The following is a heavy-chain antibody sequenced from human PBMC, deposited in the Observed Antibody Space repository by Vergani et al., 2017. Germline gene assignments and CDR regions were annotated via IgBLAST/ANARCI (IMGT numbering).Heavy chain of an antibody. J-gene: IGHJ6*02. CDR3: ARRAAAGYYGMDV. D-gene: IGHD6-13*01. CDR2: INPSGGST. V-gene: IGHV1-46*01. CDR1: GYTFTSYY. Sequence: QVQLVQSGAEVKKPGASVKVSCKASGYTFTSYYMHWVRQAPGQGLEWMGIINPSGGSTSYVQKFQGRVTMTRDTSASTAYMELRSLRSEDTAVYYCARRAAAGYYGMDVWGQGTTVTVSS.